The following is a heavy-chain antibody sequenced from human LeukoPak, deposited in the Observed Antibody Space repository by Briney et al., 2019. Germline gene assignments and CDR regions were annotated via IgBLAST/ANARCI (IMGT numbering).Heavy chain of an antibody. V-gene: IGHV3-23*01. CDR3: AKELYGYISNWFDP. Sequence: GGGLRLSCVPSGFTLRSNAMSWVRQAPRRGLEWVSAICVSGGSTYYAHSLKGRFTISRDNSKKTLYLQRNSLRAEDTPVYYCAKELYGYISNWFDPWGQGTLVTASS. CDR2: ICVSGGST. J-gene: IGHJ5*02. D-gene: IGHD5-24*01. CDR1: GFTLRSNA.